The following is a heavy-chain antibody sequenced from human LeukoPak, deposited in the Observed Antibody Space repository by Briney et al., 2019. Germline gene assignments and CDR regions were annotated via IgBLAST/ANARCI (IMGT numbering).Heavy chain of an antibody. J-gene: IGHJ6*02. CDR3: ARYSSSSYYYYGMDV. CDR2: IYSGGST. D-gene: IGHD6-6*01. V-gene: IGHV3-53*01. CDR1: GFTVSSNY. Sequence: PGGSLRLSCVASGFTVSSNYLSWVRQAPGKGLEWVSVIYSGGSTYYADSVKGRLTISRDNSKNTLYLQMNSLRAEDTAVYYCARYSSSSYYYYGMDVWGQGTTVTVSS.